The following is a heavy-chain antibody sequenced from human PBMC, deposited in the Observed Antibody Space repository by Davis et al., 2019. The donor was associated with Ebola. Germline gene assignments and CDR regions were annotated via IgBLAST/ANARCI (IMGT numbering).Heavy chain of an antibody. CDR3: ARGGTYYYGSGSYYALDY. Sequence: AASVKVSCNASGYTFTSYDINWVRQATGQGLEWMGWMNPNSGNTGYAQKFQGRVTMTRNTSISTAYMELSSLRSEDTAVYYCARGGTYYYGSGSYYALDYWGQGTLVTVSS. CDR2: MNPNSGNT. D-gene: IGHD3-10*01. J-gene: IGHJ4*02. CDR1: GYTFTSYD. V-gene: IGHV1-8*01.